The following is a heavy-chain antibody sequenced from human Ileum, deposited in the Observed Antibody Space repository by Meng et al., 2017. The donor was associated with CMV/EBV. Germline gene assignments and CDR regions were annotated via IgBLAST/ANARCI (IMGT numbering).Heavy chain of an antibody. CDR2: ISYDGSNK. J-gene: IGHJ4*02. D-gene: IGHD6-19*01. V-gene: IGHV3-30*19. CDR1: GFTFSRHG. CDR3: ARGSDSSGWYPSFDY. Sequence: GESLKISCAASGFTFSRHGMHWVRQAPGKGLEWVAVISYDGSNKYYADSVKGRFTISRDNSKNTLYLQMNSLRAEDTAVYYCARGSDSSGWYPSFDYWGQGTLVTVSS.